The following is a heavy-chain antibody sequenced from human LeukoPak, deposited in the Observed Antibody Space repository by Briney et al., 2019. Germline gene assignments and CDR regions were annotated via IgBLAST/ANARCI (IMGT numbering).Heavy chain of an antibody. J-gene: IGHJ5*02. V-gene: IGHV4-59*08. CDR1: GGSISSYY. Sequence: TSSETLSLTCTVSGGSISSYYWSWIRQPPGKGLEWIGYIYYSGSTNYNPSLKSRVTISVDTSKNQFSLKLSSVTAADTAVYYCARQRNWLDPWGQGTLVTVSS. CDR3: ARQRNWLDP. CDR2: IYYSGST.